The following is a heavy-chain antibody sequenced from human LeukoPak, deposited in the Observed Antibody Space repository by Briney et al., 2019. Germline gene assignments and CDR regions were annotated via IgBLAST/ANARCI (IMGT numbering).Heavy chain of an antibody. V-gene: IGHV1-46*01. J-gene: IGHJ4*02. Sequence: ASVKVSCKASGYIFINNYIQWVRQAPGQGHEWVGMIYPRDGSTSYAQNFQGRVTVTRDTSTSTVHMELSGLTSEDTAVYYCARDQEGFDYWGQGTLVTVSS. CDR1: GYIFINNY. CDR3: ARDQEGFDY. CDR2: IYPRDGST.